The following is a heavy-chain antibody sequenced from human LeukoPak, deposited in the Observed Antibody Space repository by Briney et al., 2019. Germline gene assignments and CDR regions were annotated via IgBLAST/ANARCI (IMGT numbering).Heavy chain of an antibody. Sequence: SETLSLTCTVSGGSISSYYWSWIRQPAGKGLEWIGRIYMTGSTNYNPSLKSRVIMSVDTSKNQFSLKLSSVTAADTAVYYCARGLGCCSSTSCASAWGQGTLVTVSS. CDR3: ARGLGCCSSTSCASA. CDR1: GGSISSYY. V-gene: IGHV4-4*07. CDR2: IYMTGST. D-gene: IGHD2-2*01. J-gene: IGHJ5*02.